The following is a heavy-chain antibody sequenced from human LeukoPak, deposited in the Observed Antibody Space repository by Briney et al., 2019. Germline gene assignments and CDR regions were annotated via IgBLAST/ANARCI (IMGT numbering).Heavy chain of an antibody. J-gene: IGHJ4*02. Sequence: GESLKISCKGSGYSFTSYGIGWVRQMPGKGLEWMGIIYPGDSDTRYSPSFLGQVTISADKSISTAYLQWSSLEASDTAMYYCARLPQWGGTYHFDYWGQGTLLTVSS. CDR1: GYSFTSYG. V-gene: IGHV5-51*01. CDR2: IYPGDSDT. CDR3: ARLPQWGGTYHFDY. D-gene: IGHD1-26*01.